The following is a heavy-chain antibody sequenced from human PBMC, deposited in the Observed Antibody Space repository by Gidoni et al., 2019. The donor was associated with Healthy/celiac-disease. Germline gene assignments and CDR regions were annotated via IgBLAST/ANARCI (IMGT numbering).Heavy chain of an antibody. V-gene: IGHV4-4*02. CDR1: GGSITRTNW. D-gene: IGHD3-3*01. J-gene: IGHJ5*02. Sequence: QVQLQESGPGLVKPSGTLSLPCAVSGGSITRTNWWSWVRQPPGKGLEWIGEIYHSGSTNYNPSLKSRVTISVDKSKNQFSLKLSSVTAADTAVYYCARDNRDFTIFGVVTRGFDPWGQGTLVTVSS. CDR3: ARDNRDFTIFGVVTRGFDP. CDR2: IYHSGST.